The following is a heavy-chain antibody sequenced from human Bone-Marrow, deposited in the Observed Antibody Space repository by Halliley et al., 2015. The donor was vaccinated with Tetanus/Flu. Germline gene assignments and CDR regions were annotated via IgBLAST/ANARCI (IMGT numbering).Heavy chain of an antibody. V-gene: IGHV4-59*09. D-gene: IGHD6-19*01. J-gene: IGHJ5*02. CDR2: VDSSGNT. CDR3: ARGGAEVAGIWENWFDP. Sequence: YVDSSGNTNHNPSLKSRVSLSLETSKKQISLRLTSVTAADTALYYCARGGAEVAGIWENWFDPWGQGILVIVSS.